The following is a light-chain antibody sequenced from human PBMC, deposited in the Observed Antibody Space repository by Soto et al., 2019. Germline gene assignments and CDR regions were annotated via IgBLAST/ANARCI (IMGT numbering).Light chain of an antibody. CDR1: QSVRDN. CDR3: QQYNNWLS. V-gene: IGKV3-15*01. Sequence: EIVMTQSPAFLSVSPGERASLSCRASQSVRDNLAWYQQKPGQAPRLLIYATSTRATGIPARFSGSGSGTEFTLTISSLQSEDFAVYYCQQYNNWLSFGGGTKVEIK. J-gene: IGKJ4*01. CDR2: ATS.